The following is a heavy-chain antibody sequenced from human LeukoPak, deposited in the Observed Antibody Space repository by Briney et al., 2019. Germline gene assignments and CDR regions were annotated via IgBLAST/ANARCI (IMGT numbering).Heavy chain of an antibody. CDR3: ARGDYDTPTGRAFDF. D-gene: IGHD3-9*01. V-gene: IGHV4-59*11. J-gene: IGHJ5*01. CDR1: GDSISRHY. CDR2: VYYDGST. Sequence: KPSETLSLTCTVSGDSISRHYWSWLRQPPGKGVEGLGFVYYDGSTNYKPSLKSRLYILVDMSKNQISLKMNSVTAADPAVYYCARGDYDTPTGRAFDFWGQGTLVTVSS.